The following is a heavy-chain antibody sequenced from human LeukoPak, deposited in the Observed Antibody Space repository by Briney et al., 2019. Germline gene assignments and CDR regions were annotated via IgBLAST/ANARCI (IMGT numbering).Heavy chain of an antibody. CDR1: GGSFSGYY. V-gene: IGHV4-34*01. Sequence: SETLSLTCAVYGGSFSGYYWSWIRQPPGKGLEWIGEINHSGSTNYSPSLKSRVTISVDTSKNQFSLKLSSVTPADTAVYYCANDRGDSSAFDIWGQGTMVTVSS. CDR3: ANDRGDSSAFDI. J-gene: IGHJ3*02. D-gene: IGHD2-21*02. CDR2: INHSGST.